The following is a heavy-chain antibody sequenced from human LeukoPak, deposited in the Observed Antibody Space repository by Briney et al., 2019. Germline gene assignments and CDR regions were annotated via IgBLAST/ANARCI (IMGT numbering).Heavy chain of an antibody. V-gene: IGHV4-38-2*02. D-gene: IGHD3-10*01. J-gene: IGHJ4*02. CDR3: ARDYRRFTYYYGSGSYWAFDY. Sequence: PSETLSLTCTVSGYSISSGYYWGWVRQPPGKGLEWIGSIYHSGSIYYNPSLKSRVTISVDTSKNQFSLKLSSVTAADTAVYYCARDYRRFTYYYGSGSYWAFDYWGQGTLVTVSS. CDR2: IYHSGSI. CDR1: GYSISSGYY.